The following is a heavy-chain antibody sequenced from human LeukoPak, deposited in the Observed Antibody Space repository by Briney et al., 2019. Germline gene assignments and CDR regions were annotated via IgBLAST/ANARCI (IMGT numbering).Heavy chain of an antibody. CDR1: GGSVSVYY. J-gene: IGHJ6*03. CDR3: ARGEVAPPYYDMDI. Sequence: SETLSLTCAVYGGSVSVYYWGWIRQPPGKGLEWIGEINHSVSTNNNTSLKSRVNISVDTSKNQFSLKLSAVTAADTAVYYWARGEVAPPYYDMDIWGKGTTVTVSS. CDR2: INHSVST. D-gene: IGHD1-14*01. V-gene: IGHV4-34*01.